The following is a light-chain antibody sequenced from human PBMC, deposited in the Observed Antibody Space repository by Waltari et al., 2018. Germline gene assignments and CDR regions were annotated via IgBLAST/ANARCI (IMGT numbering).Light chain of an antibody. CDR3: QQHDILPPT. CDR2: DAS. V-gene: IGKV1-33*01. J-gene: IGKJ4*01. Sequence: DIQMTQSPSSLSASVGDRVTITCRASQSISSYLNWYQQKPGKAPKLLIYDASTLEAGVPSRFSGSGSGTHFTLTISSLQPEDIATYYCQQHDILPPTFGGGTKVEIK. CDR1: QSISSY.